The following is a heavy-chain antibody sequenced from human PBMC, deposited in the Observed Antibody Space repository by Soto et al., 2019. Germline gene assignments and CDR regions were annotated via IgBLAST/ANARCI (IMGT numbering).Heavy chain of an antibody. J-gene: IGHJ3*02. Sequence: GGSLRLSCAASGFTFDDYAMHWVRQAPGKGLEWVSLISWDGGSTYYADSVKGRFTISRDNSKNSLYLQMNSLRAEDTALYYCAREIHSGSFAFDIWGQGTMVTVSS. CDR3: AREIHSGSFAFDI. CDR2: ISWDGGST. V-gene: IGHV3-43D*03. CDR1: GFTFDDYA. D-gene: IGHD3-10*01.